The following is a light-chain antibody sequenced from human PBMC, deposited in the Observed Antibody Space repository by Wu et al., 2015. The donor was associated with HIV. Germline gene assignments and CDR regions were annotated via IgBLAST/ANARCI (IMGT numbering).Light chain of an antibody. V-gene: IGKV3-11*01. CDR2: DSS. CDR1: QSGNS. J-gene: IGKJ2*01. Sequence: EVVLTQSPGTLSVSPGESATLFCKVSQSGNSLTWIQKRRGQAPRLLIYDSSRRASGVPDRFIASGSGTDFSLTIKNVIREDFAVYFCQQFEFFGLGTALEI. CDR3: QQFEF.